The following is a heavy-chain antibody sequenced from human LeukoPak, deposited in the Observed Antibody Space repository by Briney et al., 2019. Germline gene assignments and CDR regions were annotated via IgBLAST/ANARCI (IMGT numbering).Heavy chain of an antibody. V-gene: IGHV3-23*01. CDR2: ISGSGGST. J-gene: IGHJ6*03. D-gene: IGHD2-2*01. Sequence: PGGSLRLSCAASGFTFSNSAMSWVRQTPGKGLEWVSTISGSGGSTFYADSVKGRFTISRDNSKNTLYLQMNSLRAEDTAVYYCARDSWDIVVVPAHMDVWGKGTTVTVSS. CDR3: ARDSWDIVVVPAHMDV. CDR1: GFTFSNSA.